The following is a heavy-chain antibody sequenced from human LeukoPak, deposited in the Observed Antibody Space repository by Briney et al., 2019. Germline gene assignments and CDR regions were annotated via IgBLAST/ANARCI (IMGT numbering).Heavy chain of an antibody. CDR1: GGTFSSYA. D-gene: IGHD2-2*01. CDR2: IIPIFGTA. CDR3: ARWGEVVVLAAMGYYYYMDV. Sequence: ASVKVSCKASGGTFSSYAISWVRQAPGQGLEWMGGIIPIFGTANYAQKFQGRVTITADESTSTAYMELSSLRSEDTAVYYCARWGEVVVLAAMGYYYYMDVWGKGTTVTVSS. J-gene: IGHJ6*03. V-gene: IGHV1-69*13.